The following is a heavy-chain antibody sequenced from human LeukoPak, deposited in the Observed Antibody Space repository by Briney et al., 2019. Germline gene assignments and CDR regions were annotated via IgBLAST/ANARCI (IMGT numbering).Heavy chain of an antibody. Sequence: SQTLSLTCTVSGGSISSGDYYWSWIRQPPGKGLEWIGYIYYSGSTYYNPSLKSRVTISVDTSKNQFSLKLSSVTAADTAVYYCARVAIFGVVINRPDAFDIWGQGTMVTVSS. V-gene: IGHV4-30-4*08. CDR1: GGSISSGDYY. J-gene: IGHJ3*02. CDR3: ARVAIFGVVINRPDAFDI. CDR2: IYYSGST. D-gene: IGHD3-3*01.